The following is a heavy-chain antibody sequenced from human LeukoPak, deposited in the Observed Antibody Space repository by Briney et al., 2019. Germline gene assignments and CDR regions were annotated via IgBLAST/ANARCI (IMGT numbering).Heavy chain of an antibody. CDR3: ARDPLDYGDYMYDYGMDV. CDR2: IWYDGSNK. CDR1: GNYW. D-gene: IGHD4-17*01. Sequence: GGSLRLSCAASGNYWMHWVRQAPGKGLEWVAVIWYDGSNKYYADSVKGRFTISRDNSKNTLYLQMNSLRAEDTAVYYCARDPLDYGDYMYDYGMDVWGQGTTVTVSS. J-gene: IGHJ6*02. V-gene: IGHV3-33*08.